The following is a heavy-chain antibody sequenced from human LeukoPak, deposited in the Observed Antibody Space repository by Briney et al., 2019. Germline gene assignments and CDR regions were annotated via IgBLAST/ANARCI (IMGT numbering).Heavy chain of an antibody. CDR1: GYRFTSYW. Sequence: GESLKISCKVSGYRFTSYWIGWVRQMPGKGLEWMGIIHPGDSDTTYSPSFQGQATISADKSISTAYLQWSSLRASDTAMYYCARLWGGVVPADDAFDIWGQGTMVTVSS. CDR2: IHPGDSDT. D-gene: IGHD2-2*01. CDR3: ARLWGGVVPADDAFDI. J-gene: IGHJ3*02. V-gene: IGHV5-51*01.